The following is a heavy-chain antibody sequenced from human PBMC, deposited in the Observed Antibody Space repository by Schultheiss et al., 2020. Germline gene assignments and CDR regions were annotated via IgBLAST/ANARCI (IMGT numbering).Heavy chain of an antibody. D-gene: IGHD6-19*01. V-gene: IGHV1-69*13. CDR2: IIPIFGTA. Sequence: SVKVSCKASGGTFSSYTISWVRQAPGQGLEWMGGIIPIFGTANYAQKFQGRVTITADESTSTAYMELSSLRSEDTAVYYCARDREAVAGPYYYYGMDVWGQGTTVTVS. CDR1: GGTFSSYT. J-gene: IGHJ6*02. CDR3: ARDREAVAGPYYYYGMDV.